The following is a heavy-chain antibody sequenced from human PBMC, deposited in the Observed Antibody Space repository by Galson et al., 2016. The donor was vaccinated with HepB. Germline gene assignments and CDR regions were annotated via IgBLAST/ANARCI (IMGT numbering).Heavy chain of an antibody. D-gene: IGHD5-12*01. V-gene: IGHV4-31*03. Sequence: TLSLTCTVSGGSISSGGNYWSWIRQRPGKGLEWIGCIHYRGTTYYDPSLRSRVTISLDTSKNQFSLNLTSVTAADTAVYYCARDRRVATTHFFYFGMDGWDRGTTVTVSS. CDR3: ARDRRVATTHFFYFGMDG. CDR2: IHYRGTT. CDR1: GGSISSGGNY. J-gene: IGHJ6*04.